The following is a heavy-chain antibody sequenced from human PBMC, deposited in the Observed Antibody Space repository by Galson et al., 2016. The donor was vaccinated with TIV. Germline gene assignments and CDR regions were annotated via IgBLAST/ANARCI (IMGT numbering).Heavy chain of an antibody. CDR1: GYSISSGYY. V-gene: IGHV4-38-2*02. Sequence: SETLSLTCAVSGYSISSGYYWGWIRQPPGKGLEWIGTIYHDGSTYYSPSLKTRVSISLDTSRNHFSLNLTSVTAADTAVYYCARDAVGATPYNWFDPWGQGTLVTVSS. CDR3: ARDAVGATPYNWFDP. D-gene: IGHD1-26*01. J-gene: IGHJ5*02. CDR2: IYHDGST.